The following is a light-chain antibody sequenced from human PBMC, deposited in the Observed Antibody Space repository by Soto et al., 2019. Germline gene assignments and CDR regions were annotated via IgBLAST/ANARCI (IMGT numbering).Light chain of an antibody. V-gene: IGLV1-44*01. CDR3: ATWDDSLNARGV. Sequence: QSVLTQTPSASGTPGQTVTISCSGSRANIGNNAVSWYQQFPGTAPKLLIYKNNQRPSGLPDRFSGSKSGTSASLAISGLQSEDEADYYCATWDDSLNARGVFGGGTKLTVL. CDR1: RANIGNNA. CDR2: KNN. J-gene: IGLJ3*02.